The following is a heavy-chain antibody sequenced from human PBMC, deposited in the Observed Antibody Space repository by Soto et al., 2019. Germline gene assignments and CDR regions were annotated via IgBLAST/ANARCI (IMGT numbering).Heavy chain of an antibody. CDR3: ARGGWRRYSDY. CDR1: GFTFSTFE. V-gene: IGHV3-48*03. Sequence: RLSCAASGFTFSTFEMNWVRQAPGKGLEWVSYISNSGSTIYYADSVKGRFTISRDNAKNSLYLQMNSLRAEDTAVYYCARGGWRRYSDYWGQGTLVTVSS. D-gene: IGHD2-21*02. J-gene: IGHJ4*02. CDR2: ISNSGSTI.